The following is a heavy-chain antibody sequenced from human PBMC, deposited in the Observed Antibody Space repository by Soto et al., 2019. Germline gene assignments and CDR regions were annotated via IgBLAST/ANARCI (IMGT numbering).Heavy chain of an antibody. Sequence: GGSLRLSCVGSGFTFSTYSINWVRQAPGKGLEWVSSIGSRSDIYYADSVKGRFTISRDNANNSVYLQVNSLRAEDTAVYYCAREYTASHLAYGLDVWGQGTTVAISS. V-gene: IGHV3-21*01. D-gene: IGHD2-2*02. CDR2: IGSRSDI. CDR3: AREYTASHLAYGLDV. CDR1: GFTFSTYS. J-gene: IGHJ6*02.